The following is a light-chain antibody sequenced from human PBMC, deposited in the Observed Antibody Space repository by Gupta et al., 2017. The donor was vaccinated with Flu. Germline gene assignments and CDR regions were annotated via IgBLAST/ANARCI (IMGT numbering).Light chain of an antibody. J-gene: IGLJ3*02. CDR3: GTWDSSLSAEV. CDR2: ENN. V-gene: IGLV1-51*02. CDR1: SSNIGNTY. Sequence: QSVLTQPPSLSAAPGHKVTISCPASSSNIGNTYVSWYQQLPGTAPKLLIYENNKRPSGIPARFSGSKSGTSATLGITGLQTGDEADYYCGTWDSSLSAEVFGGGTKLTVL.